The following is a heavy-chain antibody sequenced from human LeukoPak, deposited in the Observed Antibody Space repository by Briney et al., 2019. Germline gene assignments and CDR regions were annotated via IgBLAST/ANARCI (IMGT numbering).Heavy chain of an antibody. CDR1: GGSFSGYY. V-gene: IGHV4-34*01. J-gene: IGHJ6*02. CDR3: ARGGVGAPYYYYYYGMDV. Sequence: PSETLSLTCAVYGGSFSGYYWSWIRQPPGKGLERIGEINHSGSTNYNPSLKSRVTISVDTSKNQFSLKLSSVTAADTAVYYCARGGVGAPYYYYYYGMDVWGQGTTVTVSS. CDR2: INHSGST. D-gene: IGHD1-26*01.